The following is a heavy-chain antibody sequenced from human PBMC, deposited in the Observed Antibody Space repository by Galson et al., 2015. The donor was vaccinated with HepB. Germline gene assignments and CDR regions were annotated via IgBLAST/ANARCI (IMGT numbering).Heavy chain of an antibody. CDR2: IDPSDSYT. Sequence: QSGAEVKKPGESLRISCKGSGYSFTSYWISWVRQMPGKGLEWMGRIDPSDSYTNYSPSFQGPVTISADKSISTAYLQWSSLKASDTAMYYCARSQPGQYYYDSSGYYLPWGQGTLVTVSS. V-gene: IGHV5-10-1*01. CDR3: ARSQPGQYYYDSSGYYLP. CDR1: GYSFTSYW. D-gene: IGHD3-22*01. J-gene: IGHJ5*02.